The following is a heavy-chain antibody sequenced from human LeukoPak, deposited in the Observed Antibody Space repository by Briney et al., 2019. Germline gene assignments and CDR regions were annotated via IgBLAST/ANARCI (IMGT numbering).Heavy chain of an antibody. CDR2: INAGNGNT. V-gene: IGHV1-3*01. CDR3: ARGNTSYFEGGGYPFDY. CDR1: GYTFTGYA. D-gene: IGHD3-22*01. Sequence: ASVKVSCKASGYTFTGYAMHWVRQAPGQRLEWMGWINAGNGNTKHSQKLQGRVTITRYTSASTAYMELSSLKSEDSAVYYCARGNTSYFEGGGYPFDYWGQGTLVTVSS. J-gene: IGHJ4*02.